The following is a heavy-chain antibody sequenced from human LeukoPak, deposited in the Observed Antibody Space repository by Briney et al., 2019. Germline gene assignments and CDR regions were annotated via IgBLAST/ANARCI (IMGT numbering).Heavy chain of an antibody. CDR3: ARHGIAAAGRKVPYYFDY. CDR2: IYYSGST. Sequence: SETLSLTCTVSGGSISSSSYYWGWIRQPPGKGLEWIGSIYYSGSTYYNPSLKSRVTISVDTSMNQFSLKLSSVTAADTAVYYCARHGIAAAGRKVPYYFDYWGQGTLVTVSS. D-gene: IGHD6-13*01. CDR1: GGSISSSSYY. V-gene: IGHV4-39*01. J-gene: IGHJ4*02.